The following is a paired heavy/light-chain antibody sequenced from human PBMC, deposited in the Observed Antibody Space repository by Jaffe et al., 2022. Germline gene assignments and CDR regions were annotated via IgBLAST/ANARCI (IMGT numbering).Heavy chain of an antibody. D-gene: IGHD6-19*01. J-gene: IGHJ6*03. CDR3: TRVQERYSSGWYWYYYYYMDV. CDR1: GFTFGDYA. Sequence: EVQLVESGGGLVQPGRSLRLSCTASGFTFGDYAMSWVRQAPGKGLEWVGFIRSKAYGGTTEYAASVKGRFTISRDDSKSIAYLQMNSLKTEDTAVYYCTRVQERYSSGWYWYYYYYMDVWGKGTTVTVSS. CDR2: IRSKAYGGTT. V-gene: IGHV3-49*04.
Light chain of an antibody. Sequence: AIQLTQSPSSLSASVGDRVTITCRASQGISSALAWYQQKPGKAPKLLIYDASSLESGVPSRFSGSGSGTDFTLTISSLQPEDFATYYCQQFNSYPLFGGGTKVEIK. CDR2: DAS. CDR3: QQFNSYPL. V-gene: IGKV1-13*02. CDR1: QGISSA. J-gene: IGKJ4*01.